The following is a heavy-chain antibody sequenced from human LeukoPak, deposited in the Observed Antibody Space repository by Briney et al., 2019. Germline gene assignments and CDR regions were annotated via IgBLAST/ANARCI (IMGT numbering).Heavy chain of an antibody. Sequence: GGSLRLSCAASGFTFNRCSVNWVRQVPGKGLEWLSYISSSSGTIHYADSVKGRFTISRDNAKNSLYLQMNSLRAEDTAVYYCARDSNGYSYDTSGYSQLDYWGQGILVTVSS. D-gene: IGHD3-22*01. J-gene: IGHJ4*02. CDR1: GFTFNRCS. V-gene: IGHV3-48*04. CDR3: ARDSNGYSYDTSGYSQLDY. CDR2: ISSSSGTI.